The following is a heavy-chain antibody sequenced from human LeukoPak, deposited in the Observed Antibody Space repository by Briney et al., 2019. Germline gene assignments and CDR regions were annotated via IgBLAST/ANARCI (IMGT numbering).Heavy chain of an antibody. V-gene: IGHV1-18*01. D-gene: IGHD3-22*01. J-gene: IGHJ4*02. CDR2: ISAYNGNI. Sequence: ASVKVSCKASGYTFTSYGISCVRQAPGQGLEWMVCISAYNGNINYAQKLQGRVTMTTDTSTSTAYMELRSLRPDDTAVYYCARWEYYYDSSGYYSWGQGTLVTVSS. CDR1: GYTFTSYG. CDR3: ARWEYYYDSSGYYS.